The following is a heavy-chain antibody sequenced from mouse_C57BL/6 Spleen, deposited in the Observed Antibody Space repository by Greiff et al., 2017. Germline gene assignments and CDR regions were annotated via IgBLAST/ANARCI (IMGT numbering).Heavy chain of an antibody. CDR2: ISYDGSN. V-gene: IGHV3-6*01. CDR3: ARKGIGGYWYFDV. J-gene: IGHJ1*03. Sequence: DVKLQESGPGLVKPSQSLSLTCSVTGYSITSGYYWNWIRQFPGNKLEWMGYISYDGSNNYNPSLKNRISITRDTSKNQFFLKLNSVTTEDTATYYCARKGIGGYWYFDVWGTGTTVTVSS. CDR1: GYSITSGYY.